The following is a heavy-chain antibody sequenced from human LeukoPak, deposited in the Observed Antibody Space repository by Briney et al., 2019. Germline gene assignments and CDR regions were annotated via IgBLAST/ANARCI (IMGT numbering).Heavy chain of an antibody. CDR1: GGTFSSYA. CDR3: ARRISGSDLFDY. Sequence: SVKVSCKASGGTFSSYAISWVRQAPGQGLEWMGGIIPIFGTANYAQKFQGRVTITADESTSTAYMELSSLRSEDTAVYYCARRISGSDLFDYWGQGTLVTVSS. CDR2: IIPIFGTA. D-gene: IGHD1-26*01. J-gene: IGHJ4*02. V-gene: IGHV1-69*13.